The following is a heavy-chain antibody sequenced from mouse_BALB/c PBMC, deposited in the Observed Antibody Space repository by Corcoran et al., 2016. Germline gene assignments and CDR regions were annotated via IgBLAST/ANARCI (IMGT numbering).Heavy chain of an antibody. Sequence: QVQLQQSGAELMKHGASVKISCKATGYTISSYWIAWVKQKTGHGLECIGEILPGSGSTNYNEKFKGKATFTADTSSNTAYMQLSSLTSEDSAVYYCARSIYYGYDDAMDYWGQGTSVTVSS. J-gene: IGHJ4*01. D-gene: IGHD2-2*01. CDR3: ARSIYYGYDDAMDY. V-gene: IGHV1-9*01. CDR1: GYTISSYW. CDR2: ILPGSGST.